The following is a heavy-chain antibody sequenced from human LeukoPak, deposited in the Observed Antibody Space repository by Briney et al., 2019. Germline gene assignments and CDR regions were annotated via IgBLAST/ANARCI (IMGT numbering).Heavy chain of an antibody. CDR2: IIPIFGTA. J-gene: IGHJ4*02. CDR3: ARPQGYSYGFGFDY. Sequence: ASVKVSCKASGGTFSSYAISWVRQAPGQGLEWMGGIIPIFGTANYAQKFQGRVTITADESTSTAYMELSSLRSEDTAVYYCARPQGYSYGFGFDYWGQGTLVTVSS. V-gene: IGHV1-69*13. CDR1: GGTFSSYA. D-gene: IGHD5-18*01.